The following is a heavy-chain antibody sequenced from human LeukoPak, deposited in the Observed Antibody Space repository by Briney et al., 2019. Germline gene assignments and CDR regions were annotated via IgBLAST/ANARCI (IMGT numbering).Heavy chain of an antibody. J-gene: IGHJ4*02. Sequence: GASVKVSCKASGYTFTSYAMHWVRQAPGQRLEWMGWINAGNGNTKYSQKFQGRVTITRDTSASTAYMELSSLRSEDTAVYYCARETIAVAGTFDYWGQGTLVTVSS. CDR2: INAGNGNT. CDR3: ARETIAVAGTFDY. D-gene: IGHD6-19*01. V-gene: IGHV1-3*01. CDR1: GYTFTSYA.